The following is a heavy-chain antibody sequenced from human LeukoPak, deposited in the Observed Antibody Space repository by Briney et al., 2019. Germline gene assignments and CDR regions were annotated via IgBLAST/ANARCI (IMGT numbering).Heavy chain of an antibody. D-gene: IGHD6-19*01. V-gene: IGHV1-8*01. J-gene: IGHJ6*02. CDR1: GYTFTSYD. Sequence: ASVKVSCKASGYTFTSYDINWVRQATGQGLEWMGWMNPNSGNTGYAQKFQGRVTMTRNTSISTAYMELSSLRSEDTAVCYCARGPVAYYYYYGMDVWGQGTTVTVSS. CDR2: MNPNSGNT. CDR3: ARGPVAYYYYYGMDV.